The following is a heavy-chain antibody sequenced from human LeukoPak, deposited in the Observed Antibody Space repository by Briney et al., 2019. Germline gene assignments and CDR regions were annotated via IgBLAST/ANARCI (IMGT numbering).Heavy chain of an antibody. CDR1: GGSISSYY. CDR3: ARDLAYYDSGGYLRYFDH. V-gene: IGHV4-4*07. Sequence: PSETLSLTCTVSGGSISSYYWSWIRQPAGKGLEWIGRIYTSGSTNYNPSLKSRVTMSLDTSKNQFSLKLSSVTAADTAVYYCARDLAYYDSGGYLRYFDHWGQGTLVTVSS. J-gene: IGHJ4*02. D-gene: IGHD3-22*01. CDR2: IYTSGST.